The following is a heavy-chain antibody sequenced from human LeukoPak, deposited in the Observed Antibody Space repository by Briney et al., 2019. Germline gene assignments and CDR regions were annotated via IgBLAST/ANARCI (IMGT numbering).Heavy chain of an antibody. CDR2: ISGSGGST. J-gene: IGHJ4*02. CDR1: GFTFSDYY. CDR3: AKDSTVTRPSVY. Sequence: GGSLRLSCAASGFTFSDYYMSWIRQAPGKGLEWVSAISGSGGSTYYADSVKGRFTISRDNSKNTLYLQMNSLRAEDTAVYYCAKDSTVTRPSVYWGQGTLVTVSS. V-gene: IGHV3-23*01. D-gene: IGHD4-11*01.